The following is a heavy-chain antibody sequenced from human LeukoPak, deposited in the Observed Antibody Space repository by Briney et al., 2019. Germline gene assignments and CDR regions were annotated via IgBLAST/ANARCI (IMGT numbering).Heavy chain of an antibody. CDR3: ARDGSGSYYNGYYFDY. J-gene: IGHJ4*02. CDR1: GFTVSSNY. Sequence: PGGSLRLSCAASGFTVSSNYMSWVRQAPGKGLEWVANIKQDGSETYYVDSVRGRFTISRDNAKNSLYLQMNSLRADDTAVYYCARDGSGSYYNGYYFDYWGQGTLVTVSS. V-gene: IGHV3-7*01. D-gene: IGHD3-10*01. CDR2: IKQDGSET.